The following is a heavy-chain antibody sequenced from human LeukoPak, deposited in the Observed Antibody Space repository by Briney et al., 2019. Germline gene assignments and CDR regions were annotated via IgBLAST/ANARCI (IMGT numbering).Heavy chain of an antibody. CDR3: ARDTYDSSGYYYQDY. Sequence: GRSLRLSCAASGFSFGVYSMNWVRQAPGKGLEWVSSISSSSGSIYYADSVKGRFTISRDNAKNSLYLQMNSLRAEDTAVYYCARDTYDSSGYYYQDYWGQGTLVTVSS. CDR1: GFSFGVYS. J-gene: IGHJ4*02. CDR2: ISSSSGSI. V-gene: IGHV3-21*01. D-gene: IGHD3-22*01.